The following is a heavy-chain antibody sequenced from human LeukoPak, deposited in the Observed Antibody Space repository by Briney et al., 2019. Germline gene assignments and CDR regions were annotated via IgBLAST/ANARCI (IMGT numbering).Heavy chain of an antibody. D-gene: IGHD3-10*01. CDR3: ASLIEVREVQPHYYGMDV. Sequence: ASETLSLTCTVSGGSISSSSYYWGWIRQPPGKGLEWIGSIYYSGSTYYNPSLKSRVTISVDTSKNQFSLKLSSVTAADTAVYYCASLIEVREVQPHYYGMDVWGQGTTVTVSS. CDR1: GGSISSSSYY. J-gene: IGHJ6*02. V-gene: IGHV4-39*07. CDR2: IYYSGST.